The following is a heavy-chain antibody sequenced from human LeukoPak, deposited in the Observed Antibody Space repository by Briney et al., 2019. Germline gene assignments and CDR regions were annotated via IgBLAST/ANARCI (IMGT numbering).Heavy chain of an antibody. CDR2: ISAYNGNT. CDR3: AREIITMVRGVIITLPYYYYYYMDV. J-gene: IGHJ6*03. D-gene: IGHD3-10*01. CDR1: SYTFTNYA. V-gene: IGHV1-18*01. Sequence: ASVKVSCKASSYTFTNYAFTWVRQAPGQGLEWMGWISAYNGNTNYAQKLQGRVTMTRDTSISTAYMELSRLRSDDTAVYYCAREIITMVRGVIITLPYYYYYYMDVWGKGTTVTVSS.